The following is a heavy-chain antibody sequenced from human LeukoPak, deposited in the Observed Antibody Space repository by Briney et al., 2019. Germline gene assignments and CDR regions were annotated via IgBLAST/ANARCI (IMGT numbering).Heavy chain of an antibody. CDR1: GYTFTGYY. CDR2: INPNNGGT. V-gene: IGHV1-2*02. Sequence: ASVKVSCKASGYTFTGYYMYWVRQAPGQGLEWMGWINPNNGGTNYAQKFQGRVTMTRDTSISTAYMELSRLTSDDTAVYFCARNFGDFWSGNDYNWFDPWGQGTLVTVSS. D-gene: IGHD3-3*01. CDR3: ARNFGDFWSGNDYNWFDP. J-gene: IGHJ5*02.